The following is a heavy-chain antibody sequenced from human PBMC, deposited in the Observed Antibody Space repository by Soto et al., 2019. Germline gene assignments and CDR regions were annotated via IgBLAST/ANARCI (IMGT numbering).Heavy chain of an antibody. CDR3: ARDLNWDNVLGCAS. CDR2: VSTYSEHT. Sequence: QLVQSGAEVKKPGAYVKVSCSASGYIFNSVGISWLRQVPGQGLEWMGWVSTYSEHTKSVQKFQDRVTPTADTSTSTAQRGLRSLRSADPAVYYCARDLNWDNVLGCASWGQGPLVTVSS. D-gene: IGHD1-1*01. J-gene: IGHJ5*02. CDR1: GYIFNSVG. V-gene: IGHV1-18*04.